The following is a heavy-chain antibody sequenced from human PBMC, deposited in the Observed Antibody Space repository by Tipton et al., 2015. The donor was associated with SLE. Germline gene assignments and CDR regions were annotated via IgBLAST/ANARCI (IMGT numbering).Heavy chain of an antibody. J-gene: IGHJ5*02. Sequence: GLVKPSETLSLTCAVYGGSFSGYYWTWIRQTPGKGLEWIGEINHSGSTNYNPSLKSRVTISVDTSKNQFSLKLGSVTAADTAMYYCARTGRGNPYNWFDPWGQGTLVTVSS. V-gene: IGHV4-34*01. CDR1: GGSFSGYY. D-gene: IGHD4-23*01. CDR2: INHSGST. CDR3: ARTGRGNPYNWFDP.